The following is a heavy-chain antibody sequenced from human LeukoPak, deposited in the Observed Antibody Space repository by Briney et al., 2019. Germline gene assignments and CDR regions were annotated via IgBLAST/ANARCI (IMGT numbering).Heavy chain of an antibody. CDR2: ISGGGSKT. D-gene: IGHD3-10*01. CDR1: GFTFSNYA. CDR3: AKQVGYYYDSWSSILDY. Sequence: GGSLRLSCAASGFTFSNYAMSWVRQAPGRGLEWVSAISGGGSKTHYADSVKGRFTISRDNSKNTLYLEMNSLRAEDTAVHYCAKQVGYYYDSWSSILDYWGQGTLVTVSS. J-gene: IGHJ4*02. V-gene: IGHV3-23*01.